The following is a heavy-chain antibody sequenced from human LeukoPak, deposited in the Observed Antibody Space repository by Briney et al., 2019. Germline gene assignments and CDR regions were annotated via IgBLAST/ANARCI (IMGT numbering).Heavy chain of an antibody. D-gene: IGHD4/OR15-4a*01. V-gene: IGHV3-21*01. Sequence: GGSLRLSCTASGFTFSTYSMNWVRQAPGKGLEWVSYISIGSTYVYYADSVKDRFTVSRDNAKNSLVLQMNSLRAEDTAVYYCARGVSGATALDFWGQGTLVTVSS. CDR1: GFTFSTYS. CDR2: ISIGSTYV. J-gene: IGHJ4*02. CDR3: ARGVSGATALDF.